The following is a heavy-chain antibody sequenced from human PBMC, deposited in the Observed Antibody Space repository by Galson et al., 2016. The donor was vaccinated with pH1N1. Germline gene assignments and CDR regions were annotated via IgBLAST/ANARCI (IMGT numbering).Heavy chain of an antibody. CDR2: VWFSGFT. Sequence: SETLSLTCSVSGGSINNDYWSWIRQPPGKGLEWIRYVWFSGFTHLNPSLKSRVAISVDTSKTFFSLTLTSVTAADTAVYYCARAVGDFLVVGGYFFDYWGQGILVTVSS. D-gene: IGHD2-8*02. CDR3: ARAVGDFLVVGGYFFDY. V-gene: IGHV4-59*01. CDR1: GGSINNDY. J-gene: IGHJ4*02.